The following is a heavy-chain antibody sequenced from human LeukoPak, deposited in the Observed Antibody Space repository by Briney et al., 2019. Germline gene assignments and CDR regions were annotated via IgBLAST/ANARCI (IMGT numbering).Heavy chain of an antibody. V-gene: IGHV1-2*02. CDR2: INPNSGGT. Sequence: SVTVSCQGSGYIFTGYYMHWVRQAPGQGVAWMGWINPNSGGTNYVQRLHGGVTLTRETPISTAYMELSRLRSDDTAVDYCARGENDFWSGSVNWFDPWGQGTLVTASS. J-gene: IGHJ5*02. CDR1: GYIFTGYY. CDR3: ARGENDFWSGSVNWFDP. D-gene: IGHD3-3*01.